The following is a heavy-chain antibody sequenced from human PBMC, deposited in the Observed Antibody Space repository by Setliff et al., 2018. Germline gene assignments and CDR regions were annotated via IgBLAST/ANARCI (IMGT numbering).Heavy chain of an antibody. D-gene: IGHD3-10*01. V-gene: IGHV4-4*08. CDR3: AGSQGSGGYYSNSPYYFHY. Sequence: SETLSLTCTVSDVSISGYYWSWIRQPPGKGLEWIGYIHSSGRSNYNPSLKSRVTTSIDTSKNQFSLKLSSVTAADTAVYYCAGSQGSGGYYSNSPYYFHYWGQGTLVTVSS. CDR1: DVSISGYY. CDR2: IHSSGRS. J-gene: IGHJ4*02.